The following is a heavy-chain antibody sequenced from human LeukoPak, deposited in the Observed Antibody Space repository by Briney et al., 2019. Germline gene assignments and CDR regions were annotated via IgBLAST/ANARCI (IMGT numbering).Heavy chain of an antibody. J-gene: IGHJ4*02. CDR2: INHSGST. CDR1: GGSFSGYY. Sequence: PSETLSLTCAVYGGSFSGYYWSWIRQPPGKGLEWIGEINHSGSTNYNPSLKSRVTISVDTSKNQFSLELSSVTAADTAVYYCARGVYCTNGVCFEKTSNFDYWGQGTLVTVSS. V-gene: IGHV4-34*01. CDR3: ARGVYCTNGVCFEKTSNFDY. D-gene: IGHD2-8*01.